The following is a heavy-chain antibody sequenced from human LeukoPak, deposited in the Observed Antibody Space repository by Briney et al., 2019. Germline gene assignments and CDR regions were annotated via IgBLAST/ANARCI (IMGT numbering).Heavy chain of an antibody. CDR2: IIPGGGST. V-gene: IGHV1-46*01. CDR3: ARESRGGDAFDI. CDR1: GYTFSSNY. J-gene: IGHJ3*02. Sequence: ASVKVSCKAPGYTFSSNYMHWVRQAPGQGLEWMGLIIPGGGSTSYAQNFQGSVTMTRETSTNTVYMELSSLTSEDTAMYYCARESRGGDAFDIWGQGTMVIVSS.